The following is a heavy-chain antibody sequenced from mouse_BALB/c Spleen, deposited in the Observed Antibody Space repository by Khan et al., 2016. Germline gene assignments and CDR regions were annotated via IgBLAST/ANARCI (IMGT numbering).Heavy chain of an antibody. J-gene: IGHJ3*01. Sequence: EVQLQESGPGLVKPSQSLSLTCTVTGYSITSDYAWNWIRQFPGNKLEWMGYISYSGSTSYNPSLKSRISITRDTSKNQFFLQLNSVTTEDTATYYCARSTTATRLFAYWGQGTLFTVSA. V-gene: IGHV3-2*02. CDR3: ARSTTATRLFAY. CDR1: GYSITSDYA. D-gene: IGHD1-2*01. CDR2: ISYSGST.